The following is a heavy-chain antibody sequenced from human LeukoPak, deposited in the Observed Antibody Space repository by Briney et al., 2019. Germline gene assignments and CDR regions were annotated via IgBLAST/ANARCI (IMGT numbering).Heavy chain of an antibody. D-gene: IGHD5-18*01. CDR2: INPNSGGT. J-gene: IGHJ5*02. CDR1: GYTFTGYY. Sequence: GASVKVSCKASGYTFTGYYMHWVRQAPGQGLEWMGWINPNSGGTNYAQKFQGRVTMTRDTSISTAYMELSRLRSDDTAVYYCARDQGYSYGPAWFDPWGQGTLVTVSS. V-gene: IGHV1-2*02. CDR3: ARDQGYSYGPAWFDP.